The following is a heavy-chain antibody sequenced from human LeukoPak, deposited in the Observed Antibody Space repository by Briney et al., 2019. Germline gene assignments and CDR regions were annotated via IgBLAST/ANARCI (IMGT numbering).Heavy chain of an antibody. D-gene: IGHD3-10*01. Sequence: GRSLRLSCAASGFTFSGYAMHWVRQAPGKGLEWVAVISYDGSNEYYADSVKGRFTISRDNSKNTLYLQMNSQSVEDTAVYYCARVGYYASGPFSYFDYWGQGTLVTVSS. CDR1: GFTFSGYA. CDR2: ISYDGSNE. V-gene: IGHV3-30-3*01. J-gene: IGHJ4*02. CDR3: ARVGYYASGPFSYFDY.